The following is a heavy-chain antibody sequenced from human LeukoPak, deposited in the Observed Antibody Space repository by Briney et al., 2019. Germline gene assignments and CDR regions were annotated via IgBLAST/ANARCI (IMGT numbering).Heavy chain of an antibody. V-gene: IGHV3-74*01. CDR1: EFTFRSYW. CDR2: INGDGSST. J-gene: IGHJ6*02. CDR3: ARDRSYAMDV. Sequence: GGSLRLSCAASEFTFRSYWMHWVRQAPGKGLVWVSRINGDGSSTNYADSVKGRFTISRDNARNTLYLQMNSLRAEDTAVYYCARDRSYAMDVWGQGTTVTVSS.